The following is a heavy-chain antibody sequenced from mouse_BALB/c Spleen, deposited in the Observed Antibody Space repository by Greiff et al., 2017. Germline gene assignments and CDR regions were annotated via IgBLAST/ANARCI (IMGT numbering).Heavy chain of an antibody. J-gene: IGHJ4*01. CDR1: GFTFSSFG. CDR3: ARHRYYAMDY. CDR2: ISSGSSTI. Sequence: EVMLVESGGGLVQPGGSRKLSCAASGFTFSSFGKHWVRQAPEKGLEWVAYISSGSSTIYYADTVKGRFTISRDNAKNTLYLQMSSLKSEDTAMYYCARHRYYAMDYWGQGTSVTVSS. V-gene: IGHV5-17*03.